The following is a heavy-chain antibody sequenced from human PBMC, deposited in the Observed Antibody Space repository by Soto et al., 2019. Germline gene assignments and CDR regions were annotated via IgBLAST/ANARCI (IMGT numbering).Heavy chain of an antibody. Sequence: PGGSLRVSSAVAGVTGGSSYISWVSQAPGKGLEWVSGIYSGDSTYYADSVKGRFTVSRDNSKKALYLQMNFLRPEDTAVYYCARDRLGGWLGAFDIWGQGTMVTVSS. CDR1: GVTGGSSY. V-gene: IGHV3-53*01. J-gene: IGHJ3*02. CDR3: ARDRLGGWLGAFDI. D-gene: IGHD3-16*01. CDR2: IYSGDST.